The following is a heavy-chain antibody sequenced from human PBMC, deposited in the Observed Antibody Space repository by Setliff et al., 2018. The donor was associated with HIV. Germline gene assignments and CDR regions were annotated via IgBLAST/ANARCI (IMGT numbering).Heavy chain of an antibody. J-gene: IGHJ4*02. D-gene: IGHD3-22*01. CDR3: ARDTWQKFDYDDSGFYYWDC. CDR1: GFTVCSYA. CDR2: ISGSGGST. Sequence: LRLSCAASGFTVCSYAMSWVRQAPGKGLEWVSAISGSGGSTYYADSGKGRFTISRDNSNNTLYLQLNSLRAEDTAVYFCARDTWQKFDYDDSGFYYWDCWGQGTLVTVSS. V-gene: IGHV3-23*01.